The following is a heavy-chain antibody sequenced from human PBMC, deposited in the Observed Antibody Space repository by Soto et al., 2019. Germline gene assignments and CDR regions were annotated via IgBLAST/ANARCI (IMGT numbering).Heavy chain of an antibody. D-gene: IGHD6-19*01. CDR2: IKNKANSYST. Sequence: EVQLVESGGGLVQPEGSLRLSCAASGFTFSDHYMDWVRQAPVKGLEWVGRIKNKANSYSTEYAAPVKGRLIISRDDSKNSVFLQMNRLKTDDTAVYYCTRVRLGRSRSSDYWGQGILVTVSS. CDR1: GFTFSDHY. V-gene: IGHV3-72*01. J-gene: IGHJ4*02. CDR3: TRVRLGRSRSSDY.